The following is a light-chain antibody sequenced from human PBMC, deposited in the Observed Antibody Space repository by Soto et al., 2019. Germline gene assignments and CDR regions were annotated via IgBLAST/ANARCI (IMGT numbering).Light chain of an antibody. CDR1: QSIGSY. Sequence: EIVLTQSPATLSLSPGTRATLSCRASQSIGSYLAWYQQRPGQPPRLLIYDASNRATGIPARFSGSGSGTDFTLTISSLQSEDFAVYYCQQYSDWPLTFGGGTKVDIK. CDR3: QQYSDWPLT. CDR2: DAS. V-gene: IGKV3-11*01. J-gene: IGKJ4*01.